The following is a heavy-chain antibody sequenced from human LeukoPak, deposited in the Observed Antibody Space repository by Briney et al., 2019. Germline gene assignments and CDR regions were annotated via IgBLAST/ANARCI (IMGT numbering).Heavy chain of an antibody. CDR1: GHTLGDYA. D-gene: IGHD3-3*01. J-gene: IGHJ4*02. V-gene: IGHV3-49*04. CDR2: NRRKAYGGTT. CDR3: TRGGGYYDFWSGYHSDY. Sequence: GGSLRLSCTASGHTLGDYAMSWVRKARGRGLVWVGFNRRKAYGGTTEYAASVKGRFTISRDDSKSIAYLQMNSLKTEDTAVYYCTRGGGYYDFWSGYHSDYWGQGTLVTVSS.